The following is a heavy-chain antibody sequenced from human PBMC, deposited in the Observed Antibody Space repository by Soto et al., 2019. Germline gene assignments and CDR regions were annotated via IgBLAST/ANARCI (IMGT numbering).Heavy chain of an antibody. D-gene: IGHD5-12*01. Sequence: GGSLRLSCAASGCTVSSNYMSWVRQAPGKGLEWVSVIYSGGSTYYADSVKGRFTISRDNSKNTLSLQMNSLRAEDTALYYCATGYRSAYGPFDSWGQGTLVTVSS. CDR3: ATGYRSAYGPFDS. CDR2: IYSGGST. V-gene: IGHV3-66*01. CDR1: GCTVSSNY. J-gene: IGHJ4*02.